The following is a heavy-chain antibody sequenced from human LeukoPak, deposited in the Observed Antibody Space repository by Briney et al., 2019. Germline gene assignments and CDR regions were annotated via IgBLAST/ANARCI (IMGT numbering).Heavy chain of an antibody. D-gene: IGHD2-2*01. CDR2: INPNSGGT. CDR3: AGGSSTRWYDY. CDR1: GYTFTGYY. Sequence: ASVKVSCKASGYTFTGYYIHWVRQAPGQGLEWMGWINPNSGGTNYAQKFQGRVTITRDKSTSTAYMELLSLRSDDTAAYYCAGGSSTRWYDYWGKGNLVTVSS. V-gene: IGHV1-2*02. J-gene: IGHJ4*02.